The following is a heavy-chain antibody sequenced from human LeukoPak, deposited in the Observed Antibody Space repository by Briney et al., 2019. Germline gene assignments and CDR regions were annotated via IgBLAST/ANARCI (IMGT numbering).Heavy chain of an antibody. CDR3: ARDSRGGYGIDY. J-gene: IGHJ4*02. CDR1: GFTFDDYA. D-gene: IGHD5-18*01. V-gene: IGHV3-43*02. Sequence: PGGSLRLSCAASGFTFDDYAMHWVRQAPGKGLEWVSLISGDGGSTYYADSVKGRFTISRDNAKNTLYLQMNSLRAEDTAVYYCARDSRGGYGIDYWGQGTLVTVSS. CDR2: ISGDGGST.